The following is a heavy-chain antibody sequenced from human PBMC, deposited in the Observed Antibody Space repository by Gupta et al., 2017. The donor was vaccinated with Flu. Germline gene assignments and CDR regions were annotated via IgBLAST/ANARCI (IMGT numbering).Heavy chain of an antibody. Sequence: VVRTRNKANSYTTEYAASVKGRLTISIDDSKNSLYLQMNSLKTEDTDVYYCARSGSYYYFDYWGHGTLVTVSA. CDR2: TRNKANSYTT. CDR3: ARSGSYYYFDY. V-gene: IGHV3-72*01. D-gene: IGHD1-26*01. J-gene: IGHJ4*01.